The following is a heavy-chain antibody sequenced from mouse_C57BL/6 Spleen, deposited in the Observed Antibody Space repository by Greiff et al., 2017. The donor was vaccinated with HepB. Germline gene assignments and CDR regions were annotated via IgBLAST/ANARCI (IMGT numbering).Heavy chain of an antibody. D-gene: IGHD2-4*01. CDR2: IYPGSGST. Sequence: QVHVKQPGAELVKPGASVKMSCKASGYTFTSYWITWVKQRPGQGLEWIGDIYPGSGSTNYNEKFKSKATLTVDTSSSTAYMQLSSLTSEDSAVYYCARHYDYDEAYWGQGTLVTVSA. CDR3: ARHYDYDEAY. J-gene: IGHJ3*01. V-gene: IGHV1-55*01. CDR1: GYTFTSYW.